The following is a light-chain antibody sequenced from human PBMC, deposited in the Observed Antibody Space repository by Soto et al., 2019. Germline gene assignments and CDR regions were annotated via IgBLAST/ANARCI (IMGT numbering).Light chain of an antibody. V-gene: IGKV3-15*01. CDR3: QQYNNWPPWT. Sequence: IVMTQSPATLSVNPGERATLSCRASQSVSSNLAWYQQKPGQAPRLLIYGASTRATGIPARFSGSGSGTEFTLTISSLQSEDFAVYYCQQYNNWPPWTFGQGTKVDI. J-gene: IGKJ1*01. CDR2: GAS. CDR1: QSVSSN.